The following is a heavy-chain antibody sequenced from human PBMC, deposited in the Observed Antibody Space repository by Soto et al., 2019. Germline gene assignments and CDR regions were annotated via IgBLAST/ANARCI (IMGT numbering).Heavy chain of an antibody. J-gene: IGHJ6*02. V-gene: IGHV3-30*18. Sequence: GGSLRLSCAVSGFTLTSHWMKWVRQAPGKGLEWVAVISYDGSNKYYADSVKGRFTISRDNSKNTLYLQMNSLRAEDTAVYYCAKDYAGVAVAGALYYYYYGMDVWGQGTTVTVSS. D-gene: IGHD6-19*01. CDR1: GFTLTSHW. CDR3: AKDYAGVAVAGALYYYYYGMDV. CDR2: ISYDGSNK.